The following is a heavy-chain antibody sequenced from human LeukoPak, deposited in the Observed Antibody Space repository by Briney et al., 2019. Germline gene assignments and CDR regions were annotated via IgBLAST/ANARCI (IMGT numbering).Heavy chain of an antibody. J-gene: IGHJ4*02. CDR1: GFTFSSYS. D-gene: IGHD1-1*01. Sequence: GGSLRLSCAASGFTFSSYSMNWVRRAPGKGLEWVSAISGSGGSTYYADSVKGRFTISRDNSKNTLYVQMNSLRADDTAVYYCAKYNWNDGPIDYWGQGTLVTVSS. CDR2: ISGSGGST. V-gene: IGHV3-23*01. CDR3: AKYNWNDGPIDY.